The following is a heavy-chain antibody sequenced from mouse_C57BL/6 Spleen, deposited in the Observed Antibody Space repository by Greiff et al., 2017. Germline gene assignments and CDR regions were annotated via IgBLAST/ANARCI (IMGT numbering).Heavy chain of an antibody. CDR2: IDPSDSYT. D-gene: IGHD1-1*01. J-gene: IGHJ3*01. V-gene: IGHV1-69*01. CDR3: TISTSAWFAY. Sequence: QVQLQQPGAELVMPGASVKLSCKASGYTFTSYWMHWVKQRPGQGLEWIGEIDPSDSYTNYNQKFKGKSTLTVDTSSSTAYMQLSSLSSEDSAVYYCTISTSAWFAYWGQGTLVTVSA. CDR1: GYTFTSYW.